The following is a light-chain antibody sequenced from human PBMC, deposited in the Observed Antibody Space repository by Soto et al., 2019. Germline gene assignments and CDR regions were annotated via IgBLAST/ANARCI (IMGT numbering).Light chain of an antibody. V-gene: IGKV3-15*01. J-gene: IGKJ1*01. CDR3: QHYKNWPRT. CDR2: GAS. CDR1: QSVSSN. Sequence: EIVMTQSPATLSVSPGERATLSCRASQSVSSNLAWYQQKPGQAPRLLIYGASTRATGIPARFSGSGSGTEFPLTISSLQSEDFAVYYCQHYKNWPRTFGQGTKVELK.